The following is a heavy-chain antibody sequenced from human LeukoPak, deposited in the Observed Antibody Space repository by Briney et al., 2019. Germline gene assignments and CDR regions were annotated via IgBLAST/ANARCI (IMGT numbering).Heavy chain of an antibody. CDR1: GYTFTSYD. CDR3: ARQPYCSSTSCYFVMDY. V-gene: IGHV1-18*01. Sequence: ASVKVSCKASGYTFTSYDISWVRQAPGQGLEWMGWISAYNGNTNYAQKLQGRVTMTTDTSTSTAYMELRSLRSDDTAVYYCARQPYCSSTSCYFVMDYWGQGTLVTVSS. D-gene: IGHD2-2*01. CDR2: ISAYNGNT. J-gene: IGHJ4*02.